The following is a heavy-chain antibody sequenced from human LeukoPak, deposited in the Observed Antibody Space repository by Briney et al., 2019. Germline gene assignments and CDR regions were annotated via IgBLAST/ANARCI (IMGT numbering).Heavy chain of an antibody. CDR3: ARDQNLLWFGELSGFDP. CDR1: GYTFTSYG. Sequence: GASVKVSFKASGYTFTSYGISWVRQAPGQGLEWMVWISAYNGNTNYAQKLQGRVTMTTDTSTSTAYMELRSLRSDDTAVYYCARDQNLLWFGELSGFDPWGQGSLVTVSS. D-gene: IGHD3-10*01. CDR2: ISAYNGNT. J-gene: IGHJ5*02. V-gene: IGHV1-18*01.